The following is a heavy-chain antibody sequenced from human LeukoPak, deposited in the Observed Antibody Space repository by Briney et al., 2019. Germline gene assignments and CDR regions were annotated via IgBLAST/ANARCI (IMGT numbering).Heavy chain of an antibody. J-gene: IGHJ6*04. CDR3: ARDGELRCFDWLKNYYYGMDV. CDR1: GGTFSSYA. V-gene: IGHV1-69*13. D-gene: IGHD3-9*01. Sequence: ASVKVSCKASGGTFSSYAISWVRQAPGQGLEWMGGIIPIFGTANYAQKFQGRVTITADESTSTAYMELSSLRSEDTAVYYCARDGELRCFDWLKNYYYGMDVWGKGTTVTVSS. CDR2: IIPIFGTA.